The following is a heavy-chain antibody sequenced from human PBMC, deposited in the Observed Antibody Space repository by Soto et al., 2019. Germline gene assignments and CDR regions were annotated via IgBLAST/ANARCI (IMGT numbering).Heavy chain of an antibody. CDR2: IIPILGIA. Sequence: ASVKVSCKASGGTFSSYTISWVRQAPGQGLEWMGRIIPILGIANYAQKFQGRVTITADKSTSTAYMELSSLRSEDTAVYYCARDEPSGSPGAYYGMDVWGQGTTVTVSS. D-gene: IGHD1-26*01. CDR3: ARDEPSGSPGAYYGMDV. CDR1: GGTFSSYT. V-gene: IGHV1-69*04. J-gene: IGHJ6*02.